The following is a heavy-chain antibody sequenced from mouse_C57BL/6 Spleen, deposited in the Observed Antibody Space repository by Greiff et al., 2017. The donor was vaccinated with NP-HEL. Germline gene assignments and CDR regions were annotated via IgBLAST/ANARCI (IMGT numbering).Heavy chain of an antibody. CDR1: GFNIKNTY. D-gene: IGHD2-4*01. CDR2: IDPANGNT. CDR3: ALYDYDVRGSFDY. J-gene: IGHJ2*01. V-gene: IGHV14-3*01. Sequence: VQLQQSVAELVRPGASVKLSCTASGFNIKNTYMHWVKQRPEQGLEWIGRIDPANGNTKYAPKFQGKATITADTSSNTAYLQLSSLTSEDTAIYYCALYDYDVRGSFDYWGQGTTLTVSS.